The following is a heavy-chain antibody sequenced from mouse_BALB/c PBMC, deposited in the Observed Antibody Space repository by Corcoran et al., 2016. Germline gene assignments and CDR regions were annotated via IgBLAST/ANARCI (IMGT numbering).Heavy chain of an antibody. Sequence: DVQLQESGPGLVKPSQSLSLTCSVTGYSITSGYYWNWIRQFPGNKLEWMGYISYDGSNNYNPSLKNRISITRDTSKNQFFLKLNSVTTEDTATYYCASGNYYAMDYWCQGTAVTVSS. CDR2: ISYDGSN. J-gene: IGHJ4*01. CDR3: ASGNYYAMDY. CDR1: GYSITSGYY. V-gene: IGHV3-6*02. D-gene: IGHD2-1*01.